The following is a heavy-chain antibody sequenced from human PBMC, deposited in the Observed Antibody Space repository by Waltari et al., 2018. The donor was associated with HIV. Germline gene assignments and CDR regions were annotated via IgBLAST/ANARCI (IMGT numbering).Heavy chain of an antibody. Sequence: QVQLQQWGAGLLKPSETLSLTCAVYGGSFSGYYWSWIRQPPGKGLEWIGEINHSGSTNYNPSLKSRVTISVDASKNQFSLKLSSVSSADTAVYYCARATIFGVVIHWYFDLWGRGTLVTVSS. D-gene: IGHD3-3*01. CDR3: ARATIFGVVIHWYFDL. V-gene: IGHV4-34*01. CDR1: GGSFSGYY. CDR2: INHSGST. J-gene: IGHJ2*01.